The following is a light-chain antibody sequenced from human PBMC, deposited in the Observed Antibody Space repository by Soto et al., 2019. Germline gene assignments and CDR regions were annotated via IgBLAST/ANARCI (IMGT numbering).Light chain of an antibody. V-gene: IGKV1-5*03. CDR2: KAS. CDR3: QQYNSLWT. Sequence: IQMPQSPSTLSASVGDRVTITCRASESISQWLAWYQQKPGKAPKLLIYKASSLESGVPSRFSGSGSGTEFTLTISSLQPDDFATYYCQQYNSLWTFGQGTKVDI. J-gene: IGKJ1*01. CDR1: ESISQW.